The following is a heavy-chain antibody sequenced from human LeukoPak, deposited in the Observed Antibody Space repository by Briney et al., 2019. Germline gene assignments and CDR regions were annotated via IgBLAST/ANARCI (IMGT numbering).Heavy chain of an antibody. D-gene: IGHD3-22*01. CDR2: VKSKTDGGTT. J-gene: IGHJ4*02. CDR3: TSSSGYYYFRAFDY. Sequence: AGGSLRLSCAASGFTFSNAWMSWVRQAPWKGLEWVGRVKSKTDGGTTDYAVPVKGRFTISRDDSKNTLYLQMNSLKTEDTAVYYCTSSSGYYYFRAFDYWGQGTLVTVSS. CDR1: GFTFSNAW. V-gene: IGHV3-15*01.